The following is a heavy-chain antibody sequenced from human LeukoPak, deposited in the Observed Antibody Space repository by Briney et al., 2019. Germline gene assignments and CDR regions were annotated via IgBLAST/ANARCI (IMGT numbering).Heavy chain of an antibody. CDR1: GGSFSGYY. Sequence: SETLSLTCAVYGGSFSGYYWSWIRQPPGKGLEWIGEINHSGSTNYNPSLKSRVTISVDTSKNQFSLKLSSVTAADTAVYYCARSPSITIFGVDINYWGQGTLVHGSS. CDR2: INHSGST. D-gene: IGHD3-3*01. J-gene: IGHJ4*03. CDR3: ARSPSITIFGVDINY. V-gene: IGHV4-34*01.